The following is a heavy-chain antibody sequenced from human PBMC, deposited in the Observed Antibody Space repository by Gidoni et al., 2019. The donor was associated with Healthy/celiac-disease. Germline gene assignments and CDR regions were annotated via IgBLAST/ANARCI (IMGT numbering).Heavy chain of an antibody. V-gene: IGHV1-18*04. CDR2: ISAYNGNT. CDR3: ARSSDGTADI. D-gene: IGHD6-13*01. CDR1: GYTFTSYG. J-gene: IGHJ3*02. Sequence: HVQLVPSAAEVKNPGAAVTVSCKASGYTFTSYGHSWVRQAPGKGLELMGWISAYNGNTNYAQKLKGRVTMTTDTSTSTAYMELRSLRSDDTAVYYCARSSDGTADIWGQGTMVTVSS.